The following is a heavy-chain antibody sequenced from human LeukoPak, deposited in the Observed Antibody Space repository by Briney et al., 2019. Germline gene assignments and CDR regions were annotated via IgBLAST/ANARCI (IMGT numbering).Heavy chain of an antibody. V-gene: IGHV4-59*11. CDR1: GVSISSHY. Sequence: SETLSLTCTGSGVSISSHYWSWLRPPPGKGLEGIGYIYYSGSTNYNPFLKSRVTISVDTSKNQFSLKMSSVTAADTAVYYCARTFKYCGGDCYSYHDYWGQGTLVTVSS. CDR3: ARTFKYCGGDCYSYHDY. J-gene: IGHJ4*02. CDR2: IYYSGST. D-gene: IGHD2-21*02.